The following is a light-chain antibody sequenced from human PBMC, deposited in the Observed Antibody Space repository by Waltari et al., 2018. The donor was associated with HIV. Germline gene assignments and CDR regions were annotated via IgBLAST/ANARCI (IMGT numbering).Light chain of an antibody. Sequence: QSVLTQPPSVSGAPGQRVTISCTGSSSNIGAGYDVHWVQQLPGTAPKLLIYGNTIRPSGVPARFSGSKSGTSASLAITGLQAEDEGDYYCQSYDSGLSAYVFGTGTKVTVL. J-gene: IGLJ1*01. V-gene: IGLV1-40*01. CDR2: GNT. CDR3: QSYDSGLSAYV. CDR1: SSNIGAGYD.